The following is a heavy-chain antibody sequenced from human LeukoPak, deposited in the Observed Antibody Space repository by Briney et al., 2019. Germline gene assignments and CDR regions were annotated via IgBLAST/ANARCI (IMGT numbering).Heavy chain of an antibody. V-gene: IGHV3-53*01. J-gene: IGHJ3*02. Sequence: PGGSLRLSCAASGFTVSSNYMSWVRQAPGKGLEWVSVIYSGGSTYYADSVKGRFTISRDNSKNTLYLQMNSLRAEDTAVYYCARARTTVTFDAFDIWGQGTMVTVSS. D-gene: IGHD4-17*01. CDR3: ARARTTVTFDAFDI. CDR2: IYSGGST. CDR1: GFTVSSNY.